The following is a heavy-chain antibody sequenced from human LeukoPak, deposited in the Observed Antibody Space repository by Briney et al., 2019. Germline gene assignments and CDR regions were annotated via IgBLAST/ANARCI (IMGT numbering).Heavy chain of an antibody. CDR1: GFTFSSYA. D-gene: IGHD2-15*01. J-gene: IGHJ4*02. Sequence: GGSLRLSCAASGFTFSSYAMSWVRQAPGKGLEWVSAISGSGGSTYYADSVKGRFTISRDNSKNTLYLQMNSLRAEDTAVYYCARAKSGYCSGGSCSFDYRGQGTLVTVSS. V-gene: IGHV3-23*01. CDR2: ISGSGGST. CDR3: ARAKSGYCSGGSCSFDY.